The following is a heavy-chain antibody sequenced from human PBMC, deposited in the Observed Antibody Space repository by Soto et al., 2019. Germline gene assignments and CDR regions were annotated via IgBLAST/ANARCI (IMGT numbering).Heavy chain of an antibody. V-gene: IGHV1-69*13. CDR3: ARGYYDILTGYLPPSGYYYYGMDV. D-gene: IGHD3-9*01. Sequence: SVKLCCKSSGVTLKSYAISWVRQAPGQGLEWMGGIIPIFGTANYAQKFQGRVTITADESTSTAYMELSSLRSEDTAVYYCARGYYDILTGYLPPSGYYYYGMDVWGKGTTVPVSS. CDR2: IIPIFGTA. J-gene: IGHJ6*04. CDR1: GVTLKSYA.